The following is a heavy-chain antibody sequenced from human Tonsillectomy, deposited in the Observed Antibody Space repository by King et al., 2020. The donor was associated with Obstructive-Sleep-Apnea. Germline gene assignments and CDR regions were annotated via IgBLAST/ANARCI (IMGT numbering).Heavy chain of an antibody. D-gene: IGHD3-3*01. V-gene: IGHV3-23*04. CDR3: AKDTIFGVVIRGYFDY. Sequence: VQLVESGGVLVQPGGSLRLSCAASGCTFSSYAMSLVRQATGKGMEWVSAISGSGGSTYYAESVKGRFTISRDNSKNTLYLQMNSLRAEDTAVYYCAKDTIFGVVIRGYFDYWGQGTLVTVSS. CDR2: ISGSGGST. J-gene: IGHJ4*02. CDR1: GCTFSSYA.